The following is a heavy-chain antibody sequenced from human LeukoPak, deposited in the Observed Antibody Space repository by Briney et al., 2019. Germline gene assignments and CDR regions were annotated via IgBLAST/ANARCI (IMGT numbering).Heavy chain of an antibody. CDR3: ARDYGHCSSTSCYFDY. V-gene: IGHV3-30*04. J-gene: IGHJ4*02. CDR1: GFTFSDYA. CDR2: ISNDGSSK. Sequence: QPGGSLRLSCAASGFTFSDYAMHWVRQAPGQGLEWVAVISNDGSSKYYADSVKGRFTISRDNAKNSLYLQMNSLRAEDTAVYYCARDYGHCSSTSCYFDYWGQGTLVTVSS. D-gene: IGHD2-2*01.